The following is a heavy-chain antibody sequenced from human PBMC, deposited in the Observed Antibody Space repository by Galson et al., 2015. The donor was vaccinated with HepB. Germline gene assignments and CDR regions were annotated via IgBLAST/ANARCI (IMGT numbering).Heavy chain of an antibody. V-gene: IGHV1-2*04. CDR3: ARDTGYCSSTSCYDAFDI. D-gene: IGHD2-2*01. Sequence: SVKVSCKASGYTFTGYYTHWVRQAPGQGLEWMGWINPNSGGTNYAQKFQGWVTMTRDTSISTAYMELSRLRSDDTAVYYCARDTGYCSSTSCYDAFDIWGQGTMVTVSS. CDR1: GYTFTGYY. CDR2: INPNSGGT. J-gene: IGHJ3*02.